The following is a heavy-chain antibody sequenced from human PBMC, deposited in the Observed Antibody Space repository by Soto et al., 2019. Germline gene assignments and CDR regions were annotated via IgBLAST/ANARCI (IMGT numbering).Heavy chain of an antibody. CDR3: ARSQTTVTSYDY. CDR1: GGSLSSRCYY. D-gene: IGHD4-17*01. J-gene: IGHJ4*02. V-gene: IGHV4-39*07. Sequence: SETLSLTCTVSGGSLSSRCYYWGWIRQPPGKGLEWIGTIYYSGSTYYNPSLKSRVTISVDTSKNQFSLKLSSVTAADTAVYYCARSQTTVTSYDYWGQGTLVTVSS. CDR2: IYYSGST.